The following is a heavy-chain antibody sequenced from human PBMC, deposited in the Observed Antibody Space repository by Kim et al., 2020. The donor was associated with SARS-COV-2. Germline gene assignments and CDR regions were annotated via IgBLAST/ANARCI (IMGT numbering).Heavy chain of an antibody. V-gene: IGHV3-21*01. J-gene: IGHJ4*02. D-gene: IGHD6-19*01. CDR3: ARDNTLAVAGGAVDY. CDR2: ISSSSSYI. Sequence: GGSLRLSCAASGFTFSSYSMNWVRQAPGKGLEWVSSISSSSSYIYYADSVKGRFTISRDNAKNSLYLQMNSLRAEDTAVYYCARDNTLAVAGGAVDYWGQGTLVTVSS. CDR1: GFTFSSYS.